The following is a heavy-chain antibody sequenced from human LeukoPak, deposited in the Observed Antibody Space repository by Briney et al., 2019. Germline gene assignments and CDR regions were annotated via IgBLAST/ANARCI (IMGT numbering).Heavy chain of an antibody. J-gene: IGHJ6*02. V-gene: IGHV3-23*01. CDR1: GFTFSSYA. CDR3: AKDGQQLVPDYYYYGMDV. CDR2: ISGSGGST. D-gene: IGHD6-13*01. Sequence: GGSLRLSCAASGFTFSSYAMSWVRQAPGKGLEWVSAISGSGGSTYYADSVKGRFTISRDNSKNTLYLQMNSLRAEDTAVYYCAKDGQQLVPDYYYYGMDVWGQGTTVTDSS.